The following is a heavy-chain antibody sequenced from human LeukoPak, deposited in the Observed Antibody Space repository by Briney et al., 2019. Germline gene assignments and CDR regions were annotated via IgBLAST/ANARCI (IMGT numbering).Heavy chain of an antibody. J-gene: IGHJ6*03. CDR2: INHSGST. CDR1: GGSFSGYY. D-gene: IGHD3-10*01. V-gene: IGHV4-34*01. Sequence: SETLSLTCAVYGGSFSGYYWSWIRQPPGKGLEWIGEINHSGSTNYNPSLKSRVTISVDTSKNQFSLKLSSVTAADTAVYYCARAQFGYMDVWGKGTTVTISS. CDR3: ARAQFGYMDV.